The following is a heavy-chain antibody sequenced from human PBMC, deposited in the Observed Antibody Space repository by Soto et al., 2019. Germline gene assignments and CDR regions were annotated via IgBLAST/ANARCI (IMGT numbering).Heavy chain of an antibody. CDR1: GGSVSSGSYS. D-gene: IGHD3-16*01. CDR2: IYYSGST. Sequence: NPSEPLSLSCTVSGGSVSSGSYSWSSIRQPPGKGLEWIEYIYYSGSTNYTPSLKSRVTISVDTSKNQYSLKLSSVTAADTAVYYCETGGRAYYYYYGMDVWGQGTTVTVSS. V-gene: IGHV4-61*01. J-gene: IGHJ6*02. CDR3: ETGGRAYYYYYGMDV.